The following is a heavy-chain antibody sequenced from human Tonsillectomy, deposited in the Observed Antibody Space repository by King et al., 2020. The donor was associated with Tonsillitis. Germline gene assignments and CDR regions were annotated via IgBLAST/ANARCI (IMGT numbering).Heavy chain of an antibody. Sequence: VQLVESGAEVKKPGASVKVSCKASGYTFSSYGITWVRQAPGQGLEWMGWISAYSGDTDYVQKFQGRVTMTTDTSTSTAYLELRSLRSDDTAVYYCARYRDLLTGFFDNLFDPWGQGTLVTVSS. V-gene: IGHV1-18*01. CDR1: GYTFSSYG. D-gene: IGHD3-9*01. J-gene: IGHJ5*02. CDR3: ARYRDLLTGFFDNLFDP. CDR2: ISAYSGDT.